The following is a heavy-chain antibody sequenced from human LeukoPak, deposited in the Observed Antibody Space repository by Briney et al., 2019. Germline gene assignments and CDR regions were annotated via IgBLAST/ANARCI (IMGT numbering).Heavy chain of an antibody. Sequence: GASVKVSCKASGYTFTGCYMHWVRQAPGQGLEWMGWINPNSGGTNYAQKFQGRVTMTRDTSIGTAYMELSRLRSDDTAVYYCARDTMGDLTNWFDPWGQGTLVTVSS. CDR1: GYTFTGCY. D-gene: IGHD3-16*01. CDR3: ARDTMGDLTNWFDP. V-gene: IGHV1-2*02. CDR2: INPNSGGT. J-gene: IGHJ5*02.